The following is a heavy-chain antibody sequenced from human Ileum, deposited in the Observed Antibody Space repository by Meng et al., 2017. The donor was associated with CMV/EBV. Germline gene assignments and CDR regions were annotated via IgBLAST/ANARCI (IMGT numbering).Heavy chain of an antibody. Sequence: PPRFTFSDSSLSWLRQAPGKGLEWVSYIGSRGYTMYYADSVKGRFTISRDNAKNSLFLQMNSLRAEDTAVYYCARAYGDHGAYYFDFWGQGTLVTVSS. D-gene: IGHD4-17*01. CDR3: ARAYGDHGAYYFDF. CDR1: RFTFSDSS. V-gene: IGHV3-11*04. CDR2: IGSRGYTM. J-gene: IGHJ4*02.